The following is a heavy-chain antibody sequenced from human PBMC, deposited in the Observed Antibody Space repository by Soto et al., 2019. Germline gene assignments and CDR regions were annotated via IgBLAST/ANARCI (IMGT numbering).Heavy chain of an antibody. Sequence: VQLVESGGGLVKPGGSLRLSCAASGFTFSSYSMNWVRQAPGKGLEWVSSISSSSSYIYYADSVKGRFTISRDNAKNSPYLQMNSLRAEDTAVYYCARDQPGYSYGYGLGYWGQGTLVTVSS. D-gene: IGHD5-18*01. J-gene: IGHJ4*02. CDR2: ISSSSSYI. V-gene: IGHV3-21*01. CDR3: ARDQPGYSYGYGLGY. CDR1: GFTFSSYS.